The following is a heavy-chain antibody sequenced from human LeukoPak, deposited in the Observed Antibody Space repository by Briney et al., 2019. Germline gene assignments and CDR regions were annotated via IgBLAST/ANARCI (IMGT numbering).Heavy chain of an antibody. CDR3: ARADPENSWFDP. J-gene: IGHJ5*02. D-gene: IGHD6-19*01. V-gene: IGHV4-59*01. Sequence: PSETLSLTCTVSGGSISSYYWSWIRQPPGKGLEWIGYIYYSGSTNYNPSLKSRVTISVDTFKNQFSLKLSSVTAADTAVYYCARADPENSWFDPWGQGTLVTVSS. CDR1: GGSISSYY. CDR2: IYYSGST.